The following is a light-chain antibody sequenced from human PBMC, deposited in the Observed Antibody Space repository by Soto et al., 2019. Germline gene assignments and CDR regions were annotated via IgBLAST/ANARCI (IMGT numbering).Light chain of an antibody. Sequence: DIRMTQSPSSVSASVGDRVTITCRASQGINNWLAWYQQKPGKAPKLLIYAAASLQSGVPSRFSGSGSGTDFTLTISRLQPEDFATYYCQQANTFPRTFGQGTRLEIK. CDR1: QGINNW. CDR2: AAA. V-gene: IGKV1-12*01. CDR3: QQANTFPRT. J-gene: IGKJ5*01.